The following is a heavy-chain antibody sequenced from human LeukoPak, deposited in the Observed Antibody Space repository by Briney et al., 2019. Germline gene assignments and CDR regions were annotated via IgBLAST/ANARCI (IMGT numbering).Heavy chain of an antibody. CDR2: IIPIFGTA. CDR1: GGTFSSYA. V-gene: IGHV1-69*13. D-gene: IGHD2-21*02. Sequence: SVKVSCTASGGTFSSYAISWVRQAPGQGLEWMGGIIPIFGTANYAQKFQGRVTITADESTSTAYMELSSLRSEDTAVYYCARSECGGDCRDMVEYYYYGMDVWGQGTTVTVSS. J-gene: IGHJ6*02. CDR3: ARSECGGDCRDMVEYYYYGMDV.